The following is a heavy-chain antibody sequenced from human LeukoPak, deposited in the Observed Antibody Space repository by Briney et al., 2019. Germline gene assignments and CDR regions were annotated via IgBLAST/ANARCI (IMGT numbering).Heavy chain of an antibody. Sequence: GGSLRLSCAASGFTFSNYWMHWVRQAPGKGLVWVSRINSDGINTSYADSVKGRFTISRDNSKNTLYLQMNSLRAEDTAVYYCAKPPGLRRLDPWGQGTLVTVSS. CDR1: GFTFSNYW. V-gene: IGHV3-74*01. D-gene: IGHD5-12*01. CDR3: AKPPGLRRLDP. J-gene: IGHJ5*02. CDR2: INSDGINT.